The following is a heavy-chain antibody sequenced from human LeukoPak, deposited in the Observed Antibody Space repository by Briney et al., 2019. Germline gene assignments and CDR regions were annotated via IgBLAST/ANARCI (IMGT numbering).Heavy chain of an antibody. CDR1: GFTVSSNY. CDR3: AKDGGSLGEVRD. CDR2: IYRGGST. J-gene: IGHJ4*02. V-gene: IGHV3-53*01. D-gene: IGHD3-16*01. Sequence: GGSLRLSCAASGFTVSSNYMSWVRQAPGKGLEWVSVIYRGGSTYYADSVMGRFTISRDNSKDTLYLQMNSLRAEDTAVYYCAKDGGSLGEVRDWGQGTLVTVSS.